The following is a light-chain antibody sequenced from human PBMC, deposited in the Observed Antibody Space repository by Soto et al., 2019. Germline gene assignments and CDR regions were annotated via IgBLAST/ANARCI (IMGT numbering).Light chain of an antibody. J-gene: IGLJ2*01. Sequence: QSALTQPASVSGSPGQSITISCTGTNSDIGGYNYVSWYQQRPGKAPKLMIYDVSNRPSGVSYRFSGSKSGNTASLTISGLQAEDEADYYCSSYTSRSTLGVFGGGTKLTVL. CDR3: SSYTSRSTLGV. V-gene: IGLV2-14*03. CDR1: NSDIGGYNY. CDR2: DVS.